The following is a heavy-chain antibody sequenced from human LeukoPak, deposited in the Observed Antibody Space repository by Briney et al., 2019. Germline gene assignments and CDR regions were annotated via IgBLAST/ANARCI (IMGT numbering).Heavy chain of an antibody. J-gene: IGHJ4*02. Sequence: GGSLRLSCAASGFTFSSSAMSWVRQAPGKGLEWVSTISGSGDRTYYADSVRGRFTISRDNSKNTLFLHMNSLRAEDTAVYSCAKGSGSYLSPLYYFDYWGQGTLVTVSS. D-gene: IGHD1-26*01. CDR3: AKGSGSYLSPLYYFDY. CDR1: GFTFSSSA. CDR2: ISGSGDRT. V-gene: IGHV3-23*01.